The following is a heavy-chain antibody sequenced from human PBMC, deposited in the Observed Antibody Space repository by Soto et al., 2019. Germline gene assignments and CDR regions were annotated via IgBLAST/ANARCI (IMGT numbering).Heavy chain of an antibody. CDR2: IASDGKDK. Sequence: PGGSLRLSCAASGFTFSNYAIHWVRQAPGKGLEWVAVIASDGKDKRYADSVKGRFTISRDNSKNTLYLQMNSLRTEDTAVYYCVKDGGKLTNVVNYPFDIWGQVTKVTVSS. CDR3: VKDGGKLTNVVNYPFDI. D-gene: IGHD2-8*01. V-gene: IGHV3-30*18. CDR1: GFTFSNYA. J-gene: IGHJ3*02.